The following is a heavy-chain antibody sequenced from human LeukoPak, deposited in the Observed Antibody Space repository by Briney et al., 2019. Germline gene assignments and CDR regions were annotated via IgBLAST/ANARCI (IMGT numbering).Heavy chain of an antibody. J-gene: IGHJ4*02. Sequence: SETLSLTCTVSGGSISSSSYYWGWIRQPPGKGLEWIGSIYYSGSTYYNPSLKSRVTISVDTSKNQFSLKLSSVTAADTAVYYCARNAVGATSKKTTYYFDYWGQGTLVTVSS. CDR3: ARNAVGATSKKTTYYFDY. CDR2: IYYSGST. CDR1: GGSISSSSYY. V-gene: IGHV4-39*07. D-gene: IGHD1-26*01.